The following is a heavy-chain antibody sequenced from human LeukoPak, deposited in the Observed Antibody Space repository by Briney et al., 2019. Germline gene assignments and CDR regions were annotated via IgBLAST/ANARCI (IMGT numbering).Heavy chain of an antibody. D-gene: IGHD4-17*01. Sequence: SETLSLTCAVYGGSFSGYYWSWIRQPPGKGLEWIGEINRSGSTNYKPSLKSRVTISVDTSKNQFSLKLSSVTAADTAVYYCARVPTVTNWSWVANYYYYGMDVWGQGTTVTVSS. V-gene: IGHV4-34*01. CDR3: ARVPTVTNWSWVANYYYYGMDV. CDR1: GGSFSGYY. J-gene: IGHJ6*02. CDR2: INRSGST.